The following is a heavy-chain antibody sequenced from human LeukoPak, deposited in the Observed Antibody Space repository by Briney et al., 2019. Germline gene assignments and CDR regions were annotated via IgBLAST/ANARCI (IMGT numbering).Heavy chain of an antibody. D-gene: IGHD3-3*01. V-gene: IGHV4-34*01. Sequence: SETLSLTCAVYGGSFSGYYWSWIRQPPGKGLEWIGEINHSRSTNYNPSLKSRVTISVDTSKNQYSLKLSSVTAADTAVYYCATPIFGVAPDVWGKGTTVTVSS. J-gene: IGHJ6*04. CDR3: ATPIFGVAPDV. CDR2: INHSRST. CDR1: GGSFSGYY.